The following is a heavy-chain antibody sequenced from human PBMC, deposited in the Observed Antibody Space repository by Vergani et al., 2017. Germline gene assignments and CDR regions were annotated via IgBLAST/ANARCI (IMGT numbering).Heavy chain of an antibody. V-gene: IGHV4-59*01. D-gene: IGHD3-10*01. J-gene: IGHJ4*02. CDR3: ARVGYGSVPDY. CDR1: GGSISSYY. CDR2: IYYSGST. Sequence: QVQLQESGPGLVKPSETLSLTCTVSGGSISSYYWSWIRQPPGKGLEWIGYIYYSGSTNYNPSLTSRVTISVDTSKNQFSLKLSSVTAADTAVYYCARVGYGSVPDYWGQGTLVTVSS.